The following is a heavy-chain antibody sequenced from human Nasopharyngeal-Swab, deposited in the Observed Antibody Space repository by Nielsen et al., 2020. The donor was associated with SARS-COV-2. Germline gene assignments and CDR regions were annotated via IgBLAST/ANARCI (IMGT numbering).Heavy chain of an antibody. J-gene: IGHJ6*01. CDR2: IIPILGIA. CDR3: ANWRGTDADYYYYGMDV. Sequence: SVKVSCKASVCTFSSYASSWVRQAPGQGLEWMGGIIPILGIANYAQKFQGRVTITADKSTSTAYMELSSLRSEDTAVYYCANWRGTDADYYYYGMDVWGQGTTVTVSS. V-gene: IGHV1-69*10. D-gene: IGHD3-3*01. CDR1: VCTFSSYA.